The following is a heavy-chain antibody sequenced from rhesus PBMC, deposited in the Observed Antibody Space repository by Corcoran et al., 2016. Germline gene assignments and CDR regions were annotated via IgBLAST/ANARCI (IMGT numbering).Heavy chain of an antibody. J-gene: IGHJ4*01. CDR3: TRGVYYFDY. Sequence: QLQLQESGPGLVKPSETLSLTCAVSGASISSSYWTWIRQAPGKGLEWIGYIYGRSSSTNYNPSVKSRVTLSVDTSKNQVSLKLSSVTAADTAVYYCTRGVYYFDYWGQGVLVTVSS. V-gene: IGHV4-169*01. CDR2: IYGRSSST. CDR1: GASISSSY. D-gene: IGHD3-34*01.